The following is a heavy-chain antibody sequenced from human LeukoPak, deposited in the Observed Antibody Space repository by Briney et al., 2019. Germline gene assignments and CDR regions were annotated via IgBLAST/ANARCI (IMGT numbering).Heavy chain of an antibody. CDR1: GGSISSSNW. CDR3: ARGVVVVAATRFSNWFDP. CDR2: IYHSGST. D-gene: IGHD2-15*01. J-gene: IGHJ5*02. V-gene: IGHV4-4*02. Sequence: SGTLSLTCAVSGGSISSSNWWRWVRQPPGRGLEGIGVIYHSGSTNYNPSLKSRVTISVDKSKNQFSLKLSSMTAADTAVYYCARGVVVVAATRFSNWFDPWGQGTLVTVSS.